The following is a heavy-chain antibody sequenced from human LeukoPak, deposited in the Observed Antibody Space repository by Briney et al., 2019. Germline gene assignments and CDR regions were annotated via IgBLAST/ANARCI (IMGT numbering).Heavy chain of an antibody. V-gene: IGHV4-34*01. J-gene: IGHJ6*03. D-gene: IGHD1-7*01. CDR1: GGSFSGYY. CDR3: ARGVNWNYVGSYMDV. CDR2: INHSGST. Sequence: SETLSLTCAVYGGSFSGYYWSWIRQPPGKGLEWIGEINHSGSTNYNPSLKSRVTISVDTSKNQFSLKLSSVTAADTAVYYCARGVNWNYVGSYMDVWGKGTTVTVSS.